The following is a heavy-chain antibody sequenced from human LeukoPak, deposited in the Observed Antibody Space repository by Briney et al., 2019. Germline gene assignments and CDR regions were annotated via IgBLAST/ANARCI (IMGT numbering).Heavy chain of an antibody. D-gene: IGHD3-10*01. CDR2: INPNSGGT. V-gene: IGHV1-2*02. Sequence: GASVKVSCKASGYTFTGYYMHWVRQAPGQGLEWMGWINPNSGGTNYAQKLQGRVTMTTDTSTSTAYMELRSLRSGDTAVYYCARYNYYGSGSYSEGNWFDPWGQGTLVTVSS. CDR3: ARYNYYGSGSYSEGNWFDP. J-gene: IGHJ5*02. CDR1: GYTFTGYY.